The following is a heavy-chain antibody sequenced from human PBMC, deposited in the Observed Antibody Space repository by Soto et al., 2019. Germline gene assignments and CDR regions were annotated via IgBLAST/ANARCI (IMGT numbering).Heavy chain of an antibody. CDR3: ARDLGYYDSSGYFDY. J-gene: IGHJ4*02. V-gene: IGHV3-11*01. D-gene: IGHD3-22*01. Sequence: GSLRLYCAASVFTFSDCYMSWIRQAPGKGLEWVSYISTSDSIYYADSVKGRFTISRDNAKNSLYLQMNSLRAEDTAVYYCARDLGYYDSSGYFDYWGQGTLVTVSS. CDR1: VFTFSDCY. CDR2: ISTSDSI.